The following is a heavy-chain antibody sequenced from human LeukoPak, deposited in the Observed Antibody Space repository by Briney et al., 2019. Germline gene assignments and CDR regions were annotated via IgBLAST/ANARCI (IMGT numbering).Heavy chain of an antibody. CDR2: INHSGST. CDR3: ARAPLFNYYYDSSGYCARSTASQYYFDY. J-gene: IGHJ4*02. CDR1: GGSFSGYY. D-gene: IGHD3-22*01. Sequence: SETLSLTCAVYGGSFSGYYWSWIRQPPGKGLEWIGEINHSGSTNYNPSLKSRVTISVDTSKNQFSLKLSSVTAADTAVYYCARAPLFNYYYDSSGYCARSTASQYYFDYWGQGTLVTVSS. V-gene: IGHV4-34*01.